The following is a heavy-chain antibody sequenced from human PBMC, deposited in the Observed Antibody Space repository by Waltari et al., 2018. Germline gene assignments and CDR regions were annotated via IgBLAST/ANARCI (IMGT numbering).Heavy chain of an antibody. V-gene: IGHV3-23*04. J-gene: IGHJ4*02. D-gene: IGHD6-13*01. Sequence: EVQLVESGGGLVQPGGSLRLSCAASGFTFSSYAMSWVRQAPGKGLDWVSAISGSGGSTDYADSVKGRFTISRDNSKNTLYLQMNSLRAEDTAVYYCAKVIAAAGYFDYWGQGTLVTVSS. CDR3: AKVIAAAGYFDY. CDR1: GFTFSSYA. CDR2: ISGSGGST.